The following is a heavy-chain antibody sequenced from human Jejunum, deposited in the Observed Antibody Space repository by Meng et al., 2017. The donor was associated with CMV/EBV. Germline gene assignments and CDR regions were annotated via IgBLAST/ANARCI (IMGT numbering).Heavy chain of an antibody. CDR2: MNPNNGNT. J-gene: IGHJ6*02. D-gene: IGHD2-15*01. Sequence: NWVGQAPGQGLEWMGWMNPNNGNTGYAQKFQGRFTMTWNTSTSTAYMELSSLRSEDTAIYYCASHQQFCSGGSCYSLGYYYGMDVWGQGTTVTVSS. CDR3: ASHQQFCSGGSCYSLGYYYGMDV. V-gene: IGHV1-8*01.